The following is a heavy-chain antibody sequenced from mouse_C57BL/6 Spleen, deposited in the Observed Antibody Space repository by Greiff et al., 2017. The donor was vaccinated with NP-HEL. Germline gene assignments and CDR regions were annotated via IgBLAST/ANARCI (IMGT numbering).Heavy chain of an antibody. J-gene: IGHJ4*01. D-gene: IGHD2-3*01. V-gene: IGHV5-15*01. CDR2: ISNLAYSI. CDR3: VRHGDGQGAMDY. Sequence: DVKLVESGGGLVQPGGSLKLSCAASGFTFSDYGMAWVRQAPRKGPEWVAFISNLAYSIYYADTVTGRFTISRENAKNTLYLEMSSLRSEDTAMYYCVRHGDGQGAMDYWGQGTSVTVSS. CDR1: GFTFSDYG.